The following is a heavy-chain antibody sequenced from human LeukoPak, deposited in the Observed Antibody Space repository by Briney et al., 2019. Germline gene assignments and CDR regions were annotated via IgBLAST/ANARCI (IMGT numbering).Heavy chain of an antibody. CDR3: AKDRSRGIAAAGTFDY. V-gene: IGHV3-30*02. D-gene: IGHD6-13*01. CDR2: IWYGGSNK. Sequence: GGSLRLSRAASGFTFSSYGMHWVRQAPGKGLEWVAVIWYGGSNKYYADSVKGRFTISRDNSKNTLYLQMNSLRAEDTAVYYCAKDRSRGIAAAGTFDYWGQGTLVTVSS. CDR1: GFTFSSYG. J-gene: IGHJ4*02.